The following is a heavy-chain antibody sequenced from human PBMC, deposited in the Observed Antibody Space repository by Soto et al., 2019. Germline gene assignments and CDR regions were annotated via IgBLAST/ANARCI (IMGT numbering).Heavy chain of an antibody. CDR2: ISYDGSNK. J-gene: IGHJ4*02. D-gene: IGHD3-22*01. CDR3: ARDTPYYYDSSGYYRPFDY. Sequence: SLRLTCAASGFTFSSYAMHWVRQAPGKGLEWVAVISYDGSNKYYADSVKGRFTISRDNSKNTLYLQMNSLRAEDTAVYYCARDTPYYYDSSGYYRPFDYWGQGTLVTVSS. V-gene: IGHV3-30-3*01. CDR1: GFTFSSYA.